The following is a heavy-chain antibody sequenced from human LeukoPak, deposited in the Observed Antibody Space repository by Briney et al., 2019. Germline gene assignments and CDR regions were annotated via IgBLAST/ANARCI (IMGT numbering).Heavy chain of an antibody. D-gene: IGHD3-22*01. Sequence: PSETLSLTCTVSGGSISSYYWSWIRQPAGKGLEWIGRVYSSGSTNYNPSLKTRVTMSVDTSQNHFSLKLSSVTAADTAVYYCARQAYDTGYDAFDIWGQGTMVTVSS. CDR3: ARQAYDTGYDAFDI. J-gene: IGHJ3*02. V-gene: IGHV4-4*07. CDR2: VYSSGST. CDR1: GGSISSYY.